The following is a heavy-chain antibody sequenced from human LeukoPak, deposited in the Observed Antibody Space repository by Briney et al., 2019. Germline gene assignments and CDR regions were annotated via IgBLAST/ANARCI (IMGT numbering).Heavy chain of an antibody. D-gene: IGHD3/OR15-3a*01. J-gene: IGHJ4*02. CDR2: IRYDGSNK. Sequence: GGSLRLSCAASGFTFSSYGMYWVRQAPSKGLEWVAFIRYDGSNKYYADSVKGRFTISRDNSKNTLYLQMNSLRAEDTAVYYCAKDDFPLVVLGYFDYWGQGTLVTVSS. V-gene: IGHV3-30*02. CDR3: AKDDFPLVVLGYFDY. CDR1: GFTFSSYG.